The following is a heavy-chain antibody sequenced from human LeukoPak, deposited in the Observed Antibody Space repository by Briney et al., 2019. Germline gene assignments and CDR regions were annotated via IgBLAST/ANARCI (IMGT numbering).Heavy chain of an antibody. D-gene: IGHD5-12*01. CDR2: ISYDGNDK. Sequence: GRSLRLSCAASGFTFSKYGMYWVRQAPGKGLEWVTFISYDGNDKYYGDSVKGRFTISRDNAKNTLYLQMNSLRPEATAVYYCAKDAIIVATIREIDSWGQGTLVTVSS. J-gene: IGHJ4*02. V-gene: IGHV3-30*18. CDR1: GFTFSKYG. CDR3: AKDAIIVATIREIDS.